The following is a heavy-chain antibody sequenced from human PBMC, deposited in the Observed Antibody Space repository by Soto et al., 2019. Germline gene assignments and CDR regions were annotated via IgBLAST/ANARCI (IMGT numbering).Heavy chain of an antibody. D-gene: IGHD3-10*01. CDR3: ARERTYGSGSYMRYYYSMDV. J-gene: IGHJ6*02. Sequence: QLQLQESGPGLVKPSETLSLTCTVSGGSISSSSYYWGWIRQPPGKGLEWIGRIYYSGSTYYNPSLKSRVTISVDTSKNQFSLKLRSVTAADTAVYYCARERTYGSGSYMRYYYSMDVWGQGTTVTVSS. CDR1: GGSISSSSYY. CDR2: IYYSGST. V-gene: IGHV4-39*02.